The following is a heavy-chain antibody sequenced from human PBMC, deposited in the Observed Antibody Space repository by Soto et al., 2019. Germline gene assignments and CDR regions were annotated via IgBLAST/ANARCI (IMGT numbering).Heavy chain of an antibody. Sequence: ASVKVSCKTSGYTFTDYSMNWVRQAPGQRLEWMGWINTHNGHTQYSPRFDDRVTMTTDPSTSTAHMELKGLRSDDTAVYYCARTDPWAYWGKGTLVIVSS. CDR3: ARTDPWAY. CDR1: GYTFTDYS. V-gene: IGHV1-18*04. J-gene: IGHJ4*02. CDR2: INTHNGHT. D-gene: IGHD7-27*01.